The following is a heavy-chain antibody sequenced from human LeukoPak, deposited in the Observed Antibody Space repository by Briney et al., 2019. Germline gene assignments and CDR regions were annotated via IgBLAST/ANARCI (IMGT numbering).Heavy chain of an antibody. Sequence: SETLSLTCAVSSGSISSNYYYWGWIRQPPGKGLEWIGSIYYSGSTYYNPSLKSRVTISVDTSKNQFSLKLSSVTAADTAVYYCARSSGYYFCFDPWGQGTLVTVSS. J-gene: IGHJ5*02. D-gene: IGHD3-22*01. CDR3: ARSSGYYFCFDP. V-gene: IGHV4-39*07. CDR2: IYYSGST. CDR1: SGSISSNYYY.